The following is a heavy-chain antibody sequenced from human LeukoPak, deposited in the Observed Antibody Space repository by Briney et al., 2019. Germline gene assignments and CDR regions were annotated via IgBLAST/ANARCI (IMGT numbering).Heavy chain of an antibody. CDR3: AKDCSPGIAAAEYFQH. Sequence: PGGSLRLSCAASGFTFSSYAMSWVRQAPGKGLEWVSAISGSGGSTYYADSVKGRFTISRDNSKNTLYLQMNSLRAEDTAVYYCAKDCSPGIAAAEYFQHWGQGTLVTVSS. CDR1: GFTFSSYA. CDR2: ISGSGGST. J-gene: IGHJ1*01. V-gene: IGHV3-23*01. D-gene: IGHD6-13*01.